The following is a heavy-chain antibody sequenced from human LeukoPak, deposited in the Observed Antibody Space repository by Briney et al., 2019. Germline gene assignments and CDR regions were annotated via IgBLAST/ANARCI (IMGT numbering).Heavy chain of an antibody. CDR2: ISYDGSNK. V-gene: IGHV3-30*03. J-gene: IGHJ6*02. D-gene: IGHD3-10*01. CDR1: GFSFNSYA. Sequence: RGSLKLSCAASGFSFNSYAIHWVRQAPGKGLEWVTAISYDGSNKHYADSVRGRFTISRDNSKNTLYLQMNSLRTEDTAVYYCAQGGSEIYYFYHGMDVWGRGTTVTVSS. CDR3: AQGGSEIYYFYHGMDV.